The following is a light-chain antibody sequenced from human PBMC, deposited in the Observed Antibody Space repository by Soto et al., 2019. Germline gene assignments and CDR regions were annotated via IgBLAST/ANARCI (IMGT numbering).Light chain of an antibody. CDR1: SSNIGSNS. CDR3: ATWDDSLSGPV. J-gene: IGLJ2*01. V-gene: IGLV1-44*01. CDR2: TNN. Sequence: VLTQPPSASGTPGQTVTISCSGGSSNIGSNSVSWYQQLPGSAPKLLIYTNNQRPSGVPDRFSGSKSGTSASLAVSGLQSEDEGDYYCATWDDSLSGPVFGGGTKLTVL.